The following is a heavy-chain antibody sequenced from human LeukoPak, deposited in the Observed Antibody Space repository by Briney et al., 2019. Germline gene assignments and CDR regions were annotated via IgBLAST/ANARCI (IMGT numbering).Heavy chain of an antibody. V-gene: IGHV3-23*01. CDR2: ISGGGADT. Sequence: GGSLRLSCTGSGFTFRNYAVSWVRQASGKGLEWVSAISGGGADTFYAASVKGRFSISRDNFNNRVFLQMNSLRAEDTARYYXARWXGEPPNFDFWGQGTLVTVSS. CDR3: ARWXGEPPNFDF. CDR1: GFTFRNYA. J-gene: IGHJ4*02. D-gene: IGHD3-10*01.